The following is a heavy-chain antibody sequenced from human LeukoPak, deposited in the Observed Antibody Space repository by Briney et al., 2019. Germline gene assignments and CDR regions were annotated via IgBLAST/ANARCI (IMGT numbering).Heavy chain of an antibody. CDR1: AGSISSYY. D-gene: IGHD3-22*01. J-gene: IGHJ3*02. CDR2: VYYSGST. CDR3: ARGLAYYYDSSGYGAFDI. Sequence: VKPSETLSLTCTVSAGSISSYYWSWIRQPPGKGLEWIWYVYYSGSTNYNPSLKSRVTISVDTSKNQFSLKLSSVTAADTAVYYCARGLAYYYDSSGYGAFDIWGQGTMVTVSS. V-gene: IGHV4-59*01.